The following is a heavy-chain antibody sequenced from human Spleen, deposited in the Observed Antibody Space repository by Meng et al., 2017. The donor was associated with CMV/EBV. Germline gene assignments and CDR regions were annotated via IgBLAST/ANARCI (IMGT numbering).Heavy chain of an antibody. CDR3: ARRKWELQHYFDY. CDR1: GFNFDDYG. D-gene: IGHD1-26*01. J-gene: IGHJ4*02. CDR2: IHWNGGST. V-gene: IGHV3-20*04. Sequence: CVASGFNFDDYGMSWVRQAPGKGLEWVSGIHWNGGSTGYAESVKGRFTISRDSAKNSLYLQMNSLRAEDTALYYCARRKWELQHYFDYWGQGVLVTVSS.